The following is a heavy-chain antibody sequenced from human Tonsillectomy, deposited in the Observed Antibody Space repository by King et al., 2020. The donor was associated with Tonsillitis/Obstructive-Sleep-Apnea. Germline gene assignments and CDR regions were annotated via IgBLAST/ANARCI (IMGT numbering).Heavy chain of an antibody. J-gene: IGHJ4*02. Sequence: QLVQSGGGLVQPGGSLRLSCAASGFTFSSYWMHWVRQAPGKGLVWVSRINSDGSSTSYADSVKGRLTISRDKAKNTLYLQMNSLRAEDTAVYYCAREVGAGYCTNGVCHCGQGTLVTVSS. CDR1: GFTFSSYW. CDR3: AREVGAGYCTNGVCH. V-gene: IGHV3-74*01. CDR2: INSDGSST. D-gene: IGHD2-8*01.